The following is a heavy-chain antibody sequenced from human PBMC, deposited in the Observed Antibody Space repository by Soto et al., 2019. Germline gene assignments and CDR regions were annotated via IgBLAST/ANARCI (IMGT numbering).Heavy chain of an antibody. D-gene: IGHD6-13*01. Sequence: RASVKVSCKASGYTFTGYYMHWVRQAPGQGLEWMGWINPNSGGTNYAQKFQGWVTMTRDTSISTAYMELSRLRSDDTAVYYCARGGSTAYSSSWYSYWGQGTLVTVSS. CDR3: ARGGSTAYSSSWYSY. CDR2: INPNSGGT. J-gene: IGHJ4*02. V-gene: IGHV1-2*04. CDR1: GYTFTGYY.